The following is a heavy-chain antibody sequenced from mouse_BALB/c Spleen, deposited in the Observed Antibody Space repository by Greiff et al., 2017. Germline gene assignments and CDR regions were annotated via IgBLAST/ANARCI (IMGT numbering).Heavy chain of an antibody. CDR1: GFTFSDYY. CDR2: ISDGGSYT. CDR3: AGIHYYGYFAY. J-gene: IGHJ3*01. D-gene: IGHD1-2*01. V-gene: IGHV5-4*02. Sequence: EVQLVESGGGLVKPGGSLKLSCAASGFTFSDYYMYWVRQTPEKRLEWVATISDGGSYTYYPDSVKGRFTISRDNAKNNLYLQMSSLKSEDTAMYYCAGIHYYGYFAYWGQGTLVTVSA.